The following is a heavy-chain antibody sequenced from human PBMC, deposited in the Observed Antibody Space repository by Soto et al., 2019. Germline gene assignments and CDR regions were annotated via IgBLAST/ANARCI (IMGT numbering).Heavy chain of an antibody. CDR2: IYYSGSA. Sequence: SETRSLTCTASGGTISSCYWRWSRQTSGKGMEWVGYIYYSGSANHNPPTKSRVTISVDTSKNQFSLKLSSVTAADTAVYYCARAEGDTYMVWMNWFDPWGQGTLVTVS. CDR3: ARAEGDTYMVWMNWFDP. V-gene: IGHV4-59*01. D-gene: IGHD5-18*01. J-gene: IGHJ5*02. CDR1: GGTISSCY.